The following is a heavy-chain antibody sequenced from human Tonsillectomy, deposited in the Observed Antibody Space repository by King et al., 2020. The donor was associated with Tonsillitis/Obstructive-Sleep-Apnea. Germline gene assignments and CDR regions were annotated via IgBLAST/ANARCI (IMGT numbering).Heavy chain of an antibody. Sequence: QLQESGPGLVKPSETLSLTCTVSGGSISSSSYYWGWLRQPPGKGLEWIGSIYYSGSTYYNPSLKSRVTISVDTSKDQFSLKLSPVTAADTAVYYCARQIVVVVIASRTYAFDSWGQRTLGTVSS. CDR3: ARQIVVVVIASRTYAFDS. CDR2: IYYSGST. V-gene: IGHV4-39*01. CDR1: GGSISSSSYY. J-gene: IGHJ4*02. D-gene: IGHD2-21*01.